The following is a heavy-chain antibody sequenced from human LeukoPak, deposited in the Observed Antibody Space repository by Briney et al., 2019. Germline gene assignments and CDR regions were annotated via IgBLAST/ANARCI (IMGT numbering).Heavy chain of an antibody. Sequence: ASVKLSCKASGVTFSSYPISWVRQAPGQGLEWMGGIIPIFGTANYAQKFQGRVTITADESTSTAYMELSSLRSEDTAVYYCVRGYCSSTSCYHDYWGQETLVTVSS. J-gene: IGHJ4*02. CDR3: VRGYCSSTSCYHDY. V-gene: IGHV1-69*01. CDR2: IIPIFGTA. CDR1: GVTFSSYP. D-gene: IGHD2-2*01.